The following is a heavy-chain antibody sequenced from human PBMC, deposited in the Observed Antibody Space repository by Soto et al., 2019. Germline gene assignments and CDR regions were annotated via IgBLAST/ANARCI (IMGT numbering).Heavy chain of an antibody. J-gene: IGHJ4*02. V-gene: IGHV3-33*01. D-gene: IGHD3-10*01. CDR2: IWYDGSNK. Sequence: GGSLRLSCAASGFTFSSYGMHWVRQAPGKGLEWVAVIWYDGSNKYYADSVKGRFTISRDNSKNTLYLQMNSLRAEDTAVYYCARGGMMVRGVLPPFDYWGQGTLVTVSS. CDR3: ARGGMMVRGVLPPFDY. CDR1: GFTFSSYG.